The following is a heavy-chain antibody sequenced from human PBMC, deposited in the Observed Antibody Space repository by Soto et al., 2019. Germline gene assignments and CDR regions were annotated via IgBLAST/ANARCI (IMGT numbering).Heavy chain of an antibody. Sequence: EVQLVESGGGLVQPGGSLRLSCAASGFTFSSYSMNWVRQAPGKGLEWVSYIGSSGSTIYYADSVKGRFTISRDSAKNSLSLQMNSLRDEDTAVYYCARDLGYGLFDYWGQGTLVTVSS. CDR1: GFTFSSYS. J-gene: IGHJ4*02. D-gene: IGHD5-18*01. CDR3: ARDLGYGLFDY. V-gene: IGHV3-48*02. CDR2: IGSSGSTI.